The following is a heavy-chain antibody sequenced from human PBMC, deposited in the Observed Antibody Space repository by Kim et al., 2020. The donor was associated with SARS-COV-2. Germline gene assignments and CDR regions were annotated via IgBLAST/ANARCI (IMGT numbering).Heavy chain of an antibody. V-gene: IGHV4-34*01. CDR3: ARGSVVAAAGTRPFDY. CDR2: INHSGST. J-gene: IGHJ4*02. Sequence: SETLSLTCAVYGGSFSGYYWSWIRQPPGKGLEWIGEINHSGSTNYNPSLKSRVTISVDTSKNQFSLKLSSVTAADTAVYYCARGSVVAAAGTRPFDYWGPGTLVTVSS. CDR1: GGSFSGYY. D-gene: IGHD6-13*01.